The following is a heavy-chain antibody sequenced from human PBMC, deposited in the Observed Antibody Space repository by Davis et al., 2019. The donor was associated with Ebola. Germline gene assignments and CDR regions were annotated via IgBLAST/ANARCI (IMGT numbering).Heavy chain of an antibody. CDR1: GGSISSSSYY. V-gene: IGHV4-39*07. Sequence: MPSETLSLTCTVSGGSISSSSYYWGWIRQPPGKGLEWIGSIYYSGSTNYNPSLKSRVTISVDKSKNQFSLKLSSVTAADTAVYYCARDLGGYCSGGSCYTRYYYYYYGMDVWGQGTTVTVSS. CDR3: ARDLGGYCSGGSCYTRYYYYYYGMDV. D-gene: IGHD2-15*01. J-gene: IGHJ6*02. CDR2: IYYSGST.